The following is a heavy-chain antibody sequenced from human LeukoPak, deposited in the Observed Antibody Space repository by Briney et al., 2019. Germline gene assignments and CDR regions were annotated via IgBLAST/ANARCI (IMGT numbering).Heavy chain of an antibody. J-gene: IGHJ5*02. CDR3: ARAWLHNWFDP. D-gene: IGHD5-18*01. CDR1: GGSISSYY. V-gene: IGHV4-59*01. CDR2: IYYSGST. Sequence: SETLSLTCTVSGGSISSYYWSWIRQPPGKGLEWIGYIYYSGSTNYNPSLKSRVTISVDTSKNQFPLKLSSVTAADTAVYYCARAWLHNWFDPWGQGTLVTVSS.